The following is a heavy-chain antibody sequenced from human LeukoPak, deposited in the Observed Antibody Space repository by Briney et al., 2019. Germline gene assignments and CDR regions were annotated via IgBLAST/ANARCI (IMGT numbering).Heavy chain of an antibody. CDR2: ISAYNGNT. J-gene: IGHJ5*02. V-gene: IGHV1-18*04. Sequence: ASVKISCKASGYTFTSYGISWVRQAPGQGLEWMGWISAYNGNTNYAQKLQGRVAMTTDTSTSTAYMELRCLRSDDTAVYYCARPYYYGSGLFDPWGQGTLVTVSS. CDR3: ARPYYYGSGLFDP. D-gene: IGHD3-10*01. CDR1: GYTFTSYG.